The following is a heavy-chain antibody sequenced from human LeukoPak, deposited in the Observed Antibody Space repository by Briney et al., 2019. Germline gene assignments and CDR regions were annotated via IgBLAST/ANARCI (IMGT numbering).Heavy chain of an antibody. V-gene: IGHV1-18*01. J-gene: IGHJ5*02. Sequence: GASVKVSCKASGYTFTSYGISWVRQAPGQGLEWMGWISAYNGNTNYAQKLQGRVTMTTDTSTSTAYMELRSLRSDDTAVYYCARGRGHQDYDFWSGYSNWFDPWGQGTVVTVSS. CDR1: GYTFTSYG. CDR2: ISAYNGNT. CDR3: ARGRGHQDYDFWSGYSNWFDP. D-gene: IGHD3-3*01.